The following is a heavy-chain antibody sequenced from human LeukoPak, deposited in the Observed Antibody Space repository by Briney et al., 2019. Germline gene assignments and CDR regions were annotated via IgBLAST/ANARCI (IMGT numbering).Heavy chain of an antibody. Sequence: GGSLRLSCAASGFTFRSYGMHWVRQAPGKGLEWVAFIRYDGTNKYYADSVKGRFTISRDNSKNTLYLQMNSLRAEDTAVYYCAKPSLYYYDTSGYYRYWYFDLWGRGTLVTVSS. D-gene: IGHD3-22*01. CDR3: AKPSLYYYDTSGYYRYWYFDL. CDR1: GFTFRSYG. V-gene: IGHV3-30*02. J-gene: IGHJ2*01. CDR2: IRYDGTNK.